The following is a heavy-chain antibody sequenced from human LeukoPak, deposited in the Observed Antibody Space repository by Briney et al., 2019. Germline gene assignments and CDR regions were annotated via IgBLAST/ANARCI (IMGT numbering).Heavy chain of an antibody. D-gene: IGHD3-10*01. CDR2: IYYSGST. V-gene: IGHV4-39*01. Sequence: PSETLSLTCTVSGGSISSSSYYWGWIRQPPGKGLEWIGSIYYSGSTYYNPSLKSRVTISVDTSKNQFSLKLSSVTAADTAVYYCARVTYYYGSGSYYYYYYYMDVWGKGTTVTVSS. CDR1: GGSISSSSYY. J-gene: IGHJ6*03. CDR3: ARVTYYYGSGSYYYYYYYMDV.